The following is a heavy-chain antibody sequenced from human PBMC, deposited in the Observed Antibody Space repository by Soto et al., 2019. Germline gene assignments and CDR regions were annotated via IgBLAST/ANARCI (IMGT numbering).Heavy chain of an antibody. J-gene: IGHJ5*02. CDR1: GGSISSGGYY. V-gene: IGHV4-31*03. CDR2: IYYSGST. D-gene: IGHD6-13*01. Sequence: SETLSLTCTVSGGSISSGGYYWSWIRQHPGKGLEWIGYIYYSGSTYYNPPLKSRVTISVDTSKNQFSLKLSSVTAADTAVYYCARYGRQLVLGPWFAPRAQGTLVTVSA. CDR3: ARYGRQLVLGPWFAP.